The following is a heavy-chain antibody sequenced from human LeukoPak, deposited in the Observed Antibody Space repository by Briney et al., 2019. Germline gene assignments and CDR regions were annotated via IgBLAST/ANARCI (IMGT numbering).Heavy chain of an antibody. D-gene: IGHD3-10*01. CDR2: INPNSGGT. Sequence: ASVKVSCKASGYTFTGYYMHWVRQAPGRGLEWMGWINPNSGGTNYAQKFQGWVTMTRDTSISTAYMELSRLRSDDTAVYYCARGGQWFGELFPDYWGQGTLVTVSS. J-gene: IGHJ4*02. CDR3: ARGGQWFGELFPDY. CDR1: GYTFTGYY. V-gene: IGHV1-2*04.